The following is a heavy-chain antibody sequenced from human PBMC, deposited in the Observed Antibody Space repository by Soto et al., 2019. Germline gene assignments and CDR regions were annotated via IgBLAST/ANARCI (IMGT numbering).Heavy chain of an antibody. V-gene: IGHV3-33*01. J-gene: IGHJ4*02. CDR3: ARDGMIGDYGPFDY. D-gene: IGHD4-17*01. Sequence: RGSLRLACAASGFTFSIYGMHWVRQAPGKGLDWVAVICYDGSNKYYADSVKGRFTISRDNSKNTLYLQMNSLRAEDTAVYYCARDGMIGDYGPFDYWGQGTMVTVSS. CDR2: ICYDGSNK. CDR1: GFTFSIYG.